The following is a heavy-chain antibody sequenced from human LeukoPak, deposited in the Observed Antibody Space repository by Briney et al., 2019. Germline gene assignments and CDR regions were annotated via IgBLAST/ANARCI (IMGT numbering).Heavy chain of an antibody. CDR3: ARRTYFYDSSGYYFGY. Sequence: SETLSLTCTVSGGSISSYYWSWIRQPPGKGLECIGYIYYSGSTNYNPSLKSRVTISVDTSKNQFSLKLSSVTAADTAVYYCARRTYFYDSSGYYFGYWGQGILVTVSS. D-gene: IGHD3-22*01. V-gene: IGHV4-59*01. CDR2: IYYSGST. CDR1: GGSISSYY. J-gene: IGHJ4*02.